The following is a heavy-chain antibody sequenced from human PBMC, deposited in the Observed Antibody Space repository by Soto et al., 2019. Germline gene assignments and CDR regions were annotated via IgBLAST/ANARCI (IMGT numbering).Heavy chain of an antibody. Sequence: QVQLVQSGAEVKKPGSSVKVSCKASGGTFSSYTISWVRQAPGQGLEWLGRIIPILGIANYAQKFQGRVTITADKSTSTAYVELSSLRSDETAVYYCAGGYGDYESYYYYYYMDVWGKGTPVPVSS. CDR1: GGTFSSYT. D-gene: IGHD4-17*01. CDR3: AGGYGDYESYYYYYYMDV. CDR2: IIPILGIA. J-gene: IGHJ6*03. V-gene: IGHV1-69*02.